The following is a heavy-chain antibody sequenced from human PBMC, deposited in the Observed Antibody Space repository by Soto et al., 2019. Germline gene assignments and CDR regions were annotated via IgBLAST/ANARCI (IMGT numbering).Heavy chain of an antibody. CDR3: EHAVAPQVLEY. V-gene: IGHV2-5*02. D-gene: IGHD2-21*01. CDR2: IYWDDYR. CDR1: GFSLSTDGVA. Sequence: QITLRESGPTLVKPTQTLTLTCTFAGFSLSTDGVAVGWIRQPPVKALEWLALIYWDDYRRSSPSLQSRLTITKDTSKNQVVLTMTDMDPVDTATYYCEHAVAPQVLEYWGQGTLVTVSS. J-gene: IGHJ4*02.